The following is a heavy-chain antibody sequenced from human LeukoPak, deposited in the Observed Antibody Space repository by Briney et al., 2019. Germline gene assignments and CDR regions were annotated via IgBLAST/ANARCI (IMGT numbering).Heavy chain of an antibody. CDR3: ASVTIFGVVAFDY. V-gene: IGHV4-30-4*08. CDR2: IYYSGST. Sequence: KPSQTLSLTCTVSGVSISSGDYYWSWIRQPPGKGLEWIGYIYYSGSTYYNPSLKSRVTISVDTSKNQFSLKLSSVTAADTAVYYCASVTIFGVVAFDYWGQGTLVTVSS. CDR1: GVSISSGDYY. D-gene: IGHD3-3*01. J-gene: IGHJ4*02.